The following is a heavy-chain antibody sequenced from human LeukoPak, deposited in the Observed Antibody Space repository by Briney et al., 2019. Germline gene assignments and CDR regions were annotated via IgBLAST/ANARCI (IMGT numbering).Heavy chain of an antibody. CDR3: ARVVVAAPSWYFDL. CDR1: GFTFSDYY. J-gene: IGHJ2*01. Sequence: PGGSLRLSCAASGFTFSDYYMSWIRQAPGKGLEWVSYISGSSTHTNYADSVKGRFTISRDNAKKSLYLQMNSLRAEDTAVYYCARVVVAAPSWYFDLWGRGTLVTVSS. V-gene: IGHV3-11*05. CDR2: ISGSSTHT. D-gene: IGHD2-15*01.